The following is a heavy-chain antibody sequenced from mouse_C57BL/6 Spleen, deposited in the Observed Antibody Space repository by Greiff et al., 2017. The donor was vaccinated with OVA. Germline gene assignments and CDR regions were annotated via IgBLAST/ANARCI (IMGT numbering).Heavy chain of an antibody. CDR1: GYTFTTYP. V-gene: IGHV1-47*01. J-gene: IGHJ2*01. D-gene: IGHD3-2*02. CDR3: ARGGSGYFDY. Sequence: QVQLQQSGAELVKPGASVKMSCTASGYTFTTYPIEWMKQTPGKSLVWIGNFHPYNDDTKYNEKFKGKATLTVEKSSSTGYLELSRLTTDDSDDYSCARGGSGYFDYWGQGTTLTVSS. CDR2: FHPYNDDT.